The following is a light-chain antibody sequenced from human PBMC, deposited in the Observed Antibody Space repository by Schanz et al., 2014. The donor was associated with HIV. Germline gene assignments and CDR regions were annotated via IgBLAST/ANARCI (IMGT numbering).Light chain of an antibody. J-gene: IGKJ1*01. Sequence: DIQMTQSPSSLSASIGDRVTITCRASQAIRNDLDWFQQKPGKAPQRLISAASSLQSGVPSRFSGRGSGTEFTLTISSLQPDDFATYYCQQYNSYPWTFGQGTKVEIK. CDR3: QQYNSYPWT. CDR2: AAS. V-gene: IGKV1-17*01. CDR1: QAIRND.